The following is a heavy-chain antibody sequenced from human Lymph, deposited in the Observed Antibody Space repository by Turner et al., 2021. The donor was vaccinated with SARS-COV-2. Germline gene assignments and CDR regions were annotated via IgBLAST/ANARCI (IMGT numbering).Heavy chain of an antibody. CDR1: GYPFPVSY. CDR3: ARDVERYNDFWSGYSGGYGMDV. J-gene: IGHJ6*02. V-gene: IGHV1-2*02. D-gene: IGHD3-3*01. Sequence: QVQLLQSGAEVKKPGASVKVSCKASGYPFPVSYMHWVRQAPGQGLEWMGWINPNSGGTNYAQKFQGRVTMTRDTSISAAYMELSRLRSDDTAVYYCARDVERYNDFWSGYSGGYGMDVWGQGTTVTVSS. CDR2: INPNSGGT.